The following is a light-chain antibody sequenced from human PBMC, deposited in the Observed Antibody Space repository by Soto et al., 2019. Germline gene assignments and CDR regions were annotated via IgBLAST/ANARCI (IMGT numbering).Light chain of an antibody. CDR3: SSYAGRTLYV. CDR1: SSDVGGYDY. CDR2: EVT. Sequence: QSVLTQPPSASGSPGQSVTISCTGTSSDVGGYDYVSWYQQRPGKAPKLLIYEVTKRPSGVPDRFSGSKSGNTASLTVSGLQAEDEADYYCSSYAGRTLYVFGTGTKVTVL. V-gene: IGLV2-8*01. J-gene: IGLJ1*01.